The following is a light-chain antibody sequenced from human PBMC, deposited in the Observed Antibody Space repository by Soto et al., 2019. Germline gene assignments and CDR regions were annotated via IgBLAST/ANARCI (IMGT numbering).Light chain of an antibody. CDR3: PSDESRLSAL. V-gene: IGLV1-40*01. Sequence: QSVLTQPPSVSGAPGQRVTISCTGSSSNIGAGYDVHWYQQLPGTAPKLLIYGNSNRTSGVPDRFSGSKSGTSASLAITGIQAEYEAAYSCPSDESRLSALFGGGTALTVL. CDR1: SSNIGAGYD. CDR2: GNS. J-gene: IGLJ2*01.